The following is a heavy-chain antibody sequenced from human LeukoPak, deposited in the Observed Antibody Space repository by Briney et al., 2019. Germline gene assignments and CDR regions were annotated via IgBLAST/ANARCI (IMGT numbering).Heavy chain of an antibody. D-gene: IGHD6-19*01. CDR1: GGSFSGYY. Sequence: PSETLSLTCAVYGGSFSGYYWSWIRQPPGKGLEWIGEINHSGSTNYNPSLKSRVTISVDTSKNQFSLKLSSVTAADTAVYYCARGRGQWLVFAWFDPWGQGTLVTVSS. V-gene: IGHV4-34*01. J-gene: IGHJ5*02. CDR3: ARGRGQWLVFAWFDP. CDR2: INHSGST.